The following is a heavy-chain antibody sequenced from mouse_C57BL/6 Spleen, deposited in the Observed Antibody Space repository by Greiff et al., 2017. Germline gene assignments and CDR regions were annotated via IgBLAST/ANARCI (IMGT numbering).Heavy chain of an antibody. CDR3: ARDDYEGGFAY. Sequence: DVKLVESGGGLVKPGGSLKLSCAASGFTFSSYAMSWVRQTPEKRLEWVATISDGGSYTYYPDNVKGRFTISRDNAKNNLYLQMSHLKSEDTAMYYCARDDYEGGFAYWGQGTLVTVSA. J-gene: IGHJ3*01. CDR2: ISDGGSYT. D-gene: IGHD2-4*01. CDR1: GFTFSSYA. V-gene: IGHV5-4*01.